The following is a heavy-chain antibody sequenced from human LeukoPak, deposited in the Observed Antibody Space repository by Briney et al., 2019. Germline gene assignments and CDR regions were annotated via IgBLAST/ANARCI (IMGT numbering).Heavy chain of an antibody. D-gene: IGHD4-17*01. CDR2: VFHTGTA. J-gene: IGHJ5*02. CDR3: TKNDVGDYGT. Sequence: SETLSLTCSVSGASISRTTYYWGWIRQPPGQGLEWIGSVFHTGTAYYNPSLRSRVTLSVDTSKNQFSLKMSSVAAADTAVYYCTKNDVGDYGTWGQGTLVAVSS. CDR1: GASISRTTYY. V-gene: IGHV4-39*01.